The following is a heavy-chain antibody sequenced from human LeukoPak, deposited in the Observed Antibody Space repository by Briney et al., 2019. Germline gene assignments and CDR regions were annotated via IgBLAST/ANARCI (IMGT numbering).Heavy chain of an antibody. J-gene: IGHJ6*02. CDR3: ARGYCSSTSCPGGVDYYYGMDV. CDR2: IYYSGST. V-gene: IGHV4-59*01. CDR1: GGSISSYY. Sequence: SETLSLTCTVSGGSISSYYWSWIRQPPGKGPEWIGYIYYSGSTNYNPSLKSRVTISVDTSKNQFSLKLSSVTAADTAVYYCARGYCSSTSCPGGVDYYYGMDVWGQGTTVTVSS. D-gene: IGHD2-2*01.